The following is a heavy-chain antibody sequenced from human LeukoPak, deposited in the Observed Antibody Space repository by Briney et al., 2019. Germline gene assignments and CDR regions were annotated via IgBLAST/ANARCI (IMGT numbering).Heavy chain of an antibody. V-gene: IGHV3-11*01. CDR3: AKVPRAARPGPLDY. CDR1: GFTFSDYY. D-gene: IGHD6-6*01. J-gene: IGHJ4*02. CDR2: ISNNGRAI. Sequence: PGGSLRLSCAASGFTFSDYYMSWIRQAPGKGLEWISYISNNGRAIYYADSVKGRFTISRDNSKNTLYLQMNSLRAEDTAVYYCAKVPRAARPGPLDYWGQGTLVTVSS.